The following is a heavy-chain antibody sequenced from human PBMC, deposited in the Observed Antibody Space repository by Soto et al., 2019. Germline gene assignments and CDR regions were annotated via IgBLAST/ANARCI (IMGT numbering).Heavy chain of an antibody. J-gene: IGHJ4*02. CDR3: AKLRTEVVPAAILDY. V-gene: IGHV3-23*01. Sequence: EVQLLESGGGLVQPGGSLRLSCAASGFTFSSYAMSWVRQAPGKGLEWVSAISGSGGSTYYADSVKGRFTISRDNSKNTLYLQMNSLRAAATAVYYCAKLRTEVVPAAILDYWGQGTLVTVSS. CDR1: GFTFSSYA. CDR2: ISGSGGST. D-gene: IGHD2-2*01.